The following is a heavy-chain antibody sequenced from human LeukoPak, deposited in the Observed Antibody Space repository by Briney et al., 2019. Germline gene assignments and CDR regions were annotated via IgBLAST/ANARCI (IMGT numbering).Heavy chain of an antibody. CDR2: IGSRSASI. V-gene: IGHV3-48*02. CDR3: ARDLLAVTGSYYFDS. Sequence: GGSLRLSCAASGFTFSSYTMSWVRQAPGKGLEWVSYIGSRSASIYYADSVKGRFTISRDNAKNSLYLQMNSLRDGDTAVYYCARDLLAVTGSYYFDSWGQGTLVTVSS. CDR1: GFTFSSYT. D-gene: IGHD6-19*01. J-gene: IGHJ4*02.